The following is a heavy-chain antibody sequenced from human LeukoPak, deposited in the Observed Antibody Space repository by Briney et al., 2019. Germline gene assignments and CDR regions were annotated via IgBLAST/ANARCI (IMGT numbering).Heavy chain of an antibody. J-gene: IGHJ4*02. CDR3: AKDLGHCGGDCYSGSDY. D-gene: IGHD2-21*02. V-gene: IGHV3-23*01. CDR1: GFTFSNYV. CDR2: ISGSGGST. Sequence: PGGSLRLSCAASGFTFSNYVMTWVRQAPGKGLEGVSGISGSGGSTYYADSVKGRFTISRDNSKNTLYLQMNSLRAEDTAVYYCAKDLGHCGGDCYSGSDYRGQGTLVTVPS.